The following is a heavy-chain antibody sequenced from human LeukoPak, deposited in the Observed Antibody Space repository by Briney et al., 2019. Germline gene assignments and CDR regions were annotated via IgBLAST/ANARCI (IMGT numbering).Heavy chain of an antibody. Sequence: GGSLRLSCAASGFTFSNYWMHWVRQAPGKGLVWVSRINSDGSTTSYADSVKGRFTISRDNAKNSLYLQMNSLRDEDTAVYYCARERGGSYHLSLIGYYFDYWGQGTLVTVSS. CDR3: ARERGGSYHLSLIGYYFDY. CDR1: GFTFSNYW. CDR2: INSDGSTT. V-gene: IGHV3-74*01. J-gene: IGHJ4*02. D-gene: IGHD1-26*01.